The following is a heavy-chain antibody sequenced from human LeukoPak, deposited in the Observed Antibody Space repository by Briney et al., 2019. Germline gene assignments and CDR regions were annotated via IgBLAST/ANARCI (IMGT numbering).Heavy chain of an antibody. Sequence: PSETLSLTCTVSGGSISSGGYYWSWIRQPAGKGLEWIGRIYTSGNTNYNPSLKSRVIISVDTSKNQFSLNLISVTAADTAVYYCASGYYYGSGSTGSFDIWGQGTMVTVSS. CDR3: ASGYYYGSGSTGSFDI. CDR1: GGSISSGGYY. CDR2: IYTSGNT. V-gene: IGHV4-61*02. J-gene: IGHJ3*02. D-gene: IGHD3-10*01.